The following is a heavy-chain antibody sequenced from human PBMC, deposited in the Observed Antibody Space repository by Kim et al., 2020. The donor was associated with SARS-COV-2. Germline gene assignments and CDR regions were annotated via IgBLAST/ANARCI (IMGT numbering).Heavy chain of an antibody. CDR3: ARDPPPCDWGAAVAFDV. D-gene: IGHD2-21*02. CDR1: GFTFSDYS. V-gene: IGHV3-48*01. Sequence: GGSLRLSCVASGFTFSDYSMNWVRQAPGKGLEWISYISRGGATTHYAESLKGRFTISRDNAKSSVFLQVGGLRVEDTAVYYCARDPPPCDWGAAVAFDV. CDR2: ISRGGATT. J-gene: IGHJ3*01.